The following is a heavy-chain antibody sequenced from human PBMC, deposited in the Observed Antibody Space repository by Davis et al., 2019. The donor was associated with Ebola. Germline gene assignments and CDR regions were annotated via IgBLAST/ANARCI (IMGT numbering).Heavy chain of an antibody. D-gene: IGHD3-22*01. CDR3: AKDSFESVVIAYGMDV. V-gene: IGHV3-23*01. CDR2: ISGSGGST. Sequence: PGGSLRLSCAASGFTFSDYYMSWIRQAPGKGLEWVSAISGSGGSTYYADSVKGRFTISRDNSKNTLYLQMNSLRAEDTAVYYCAKDSFESVVIAYGMDVWGQGTTVTVSS. CDR1: GFTFSDYY. J-gene: IGHJ6*02.